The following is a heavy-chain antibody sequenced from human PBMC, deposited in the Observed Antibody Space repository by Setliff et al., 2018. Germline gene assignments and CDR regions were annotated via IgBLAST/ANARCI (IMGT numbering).Heavy chain of an antibody. CDR1: GFTFSSYW. Sequence: LRLSCAASGFTFSSYWMSWVRQAPGKGLEWVANIKQDGSEKYYLDSVKGRFTISRDNAKNSLYLQLNSLTAEDTAVYYCARGPPYYDFWSAYFPGYWGQGTQVTVSS. J-gene: IGHJ4*02. V-gene: IGHV3-7*01. CDR2: IKQDGSEK. CDR3: ARGPPYYDFWSAYFPGY. D-gene: IGHD3-3*01.